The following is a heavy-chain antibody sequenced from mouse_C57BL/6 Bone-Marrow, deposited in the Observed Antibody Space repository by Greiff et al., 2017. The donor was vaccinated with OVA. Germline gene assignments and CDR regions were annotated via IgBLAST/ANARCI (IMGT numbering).Heavy chain of an antibody. Sequence: EVKLMESGGGLVKPGGSLKLSCAASGFTFSSYAMSWVRQTPEKRLEWVATISDGGSYTYYPDNVKGRFTISRDNAKNNLYLQMSHLKSEDTAMYYCAREEITTVVATRAWFAYWGQGTLVTVSA. CDR1: GFTFSSYA. D-gene: IGHD1-1*01. J-gene: IGHJ3*01. CDR3: AREEITTVVATRAWFAY. V-gene: IGHV5-4*01. CDR2: ISDGGSYT.